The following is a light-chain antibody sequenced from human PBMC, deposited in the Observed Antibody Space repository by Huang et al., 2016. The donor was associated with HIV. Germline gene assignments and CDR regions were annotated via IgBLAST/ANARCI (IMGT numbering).Light chain of an antibody. CDR1: QSVTNN. Sequence: EIVMTQSPDTLSMSPGKRVSLSCRASQSVTNNLAWYQQRPGQPPRLVVYDASTRAPGIPTRFRGSGSGTEFTLTISSLQSEDVGIYYCQQYTNWPRGTFGQGTRVEIK. J-gene: IGKJ1*01. CDR2: DAS. V-gene: IGKV3-15*01. CDR3: QQYTNWPRGT.